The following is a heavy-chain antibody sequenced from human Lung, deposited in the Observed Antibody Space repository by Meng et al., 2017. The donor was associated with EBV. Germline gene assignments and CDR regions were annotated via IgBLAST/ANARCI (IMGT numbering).Heavy chain of an antibody. V-gene: IGHV3-23*01. Sequence: ARLLVSGGGLVQPGGSLRLSCTGSGFTISTHAMSWVRQAPGKGLEWVSGVMISGGSTHYADSVKGRFSFSTDNSKNTLYLQMNSLRAEDTAVYYCARDRSSWGYWYFDLWGRGTLVTVSS. CDR2: VMISGGST. CDR3: ARDRSSWGYWYFDL. J-gene: IGHJ2*01. CDR1: GFTISTHA. D-gene: IGHD6-13*01.